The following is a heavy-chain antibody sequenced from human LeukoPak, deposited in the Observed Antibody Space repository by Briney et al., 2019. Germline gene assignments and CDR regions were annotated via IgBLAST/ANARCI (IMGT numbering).Heavy chain of an antibody. CDR2: INPNSGGT. V-gene: IGHV1-2*02. J-gene: IGHJ4*02. Sequence: GASVKVSCKASGYTFTGYYMHWVRQAPGQGLEWMGWINPNSGGTNYAQKFQGRVTMTRDTSISTAYMELSRLRSDDTAVYYCARVPITMIVVGSFVYWGQGTLVTVSS. CDR3: ARVPITMIVVGSFVY. CDR1: GYTFTGYY. D-gene: IGHD3-22*01.